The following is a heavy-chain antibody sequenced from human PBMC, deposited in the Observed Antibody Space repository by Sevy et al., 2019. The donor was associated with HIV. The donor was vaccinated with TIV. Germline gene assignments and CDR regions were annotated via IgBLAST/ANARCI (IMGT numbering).Heavy chain of an antibody. Sequence: GGSLRLSCAAPRLTLSSYWMHWVRQAPGKGLVWVSGVNNDGSSTTYADSVKGRFTISRDNAKNTLSLQMNSLRVEDTAVYHCVASNSWEDYWGQGTLVTVSS. J-gene: IGHJ4*02. V-gene: IGHV3-74*01. CDR3: VASNSWEDY. D-gene: IGHD2-2*01. CDR1: RLTLSSYW. CDR2: VNNDGSST.